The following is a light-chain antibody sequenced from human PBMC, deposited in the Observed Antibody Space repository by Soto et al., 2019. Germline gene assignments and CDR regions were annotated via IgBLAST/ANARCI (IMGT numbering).Light chain of an antibody. CDR3: CSYAGSYTYV. V-gene: IGLV2-11*01. CDR2: DVS. Sequence: QSVLTQPRSVSGSPGQSVTISCTGTSSVVGGYNYVSWYQQHPGKAPKLMIYDVSKRPSGVPDRFSCSKSGSTASLTISGLQAEDEAAYYCCSYAGSYTYVFGTGTKVTVL. J-gene: IGLJ1*01. CDR1: SSVVGGYNY.